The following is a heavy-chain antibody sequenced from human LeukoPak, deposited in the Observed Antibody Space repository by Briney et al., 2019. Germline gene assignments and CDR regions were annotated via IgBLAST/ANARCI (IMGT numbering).Heavy chain of an antibody. Sequence: GGSLRLSCAASGFTFSNFGMNWVRQAPGKGLEWVSSITNNGTYIYYADSVKGRFIISRDNARNSLFLQMNSLRAEDTAVYCCARDKQLVLRPFDFWGQGTLVTVSS. CDR2: ITNNGTYI. J-gene: IGHJ4*02. CDR3: ARDKQLVLRPFDF. V-gene: IGHV3-21*01. D-gene: IGHD6-6*01. CDR1: GFTFSNFG.